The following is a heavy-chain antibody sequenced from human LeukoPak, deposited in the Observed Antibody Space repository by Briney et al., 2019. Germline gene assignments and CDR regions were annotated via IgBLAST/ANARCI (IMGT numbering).Heavy chain of an antibody. J-gene: IGHJ4*02. CDR2: IYYSGSP. CDR1: GGSINISY. Sequence: PSETLSLTCTVSGGSINISYWSWIRQPPGKGLEWIGYIYYSGSPNYNPSLKSRVTISVDTSTNQFSLKLSSVTAADTAVYYCARHGGRRDFDYWGQGTLVTVSS. V-gene: IGHV4-59*08. D-gene: IGHD6-25*01. CDR3: ARHGGRRDFDY.